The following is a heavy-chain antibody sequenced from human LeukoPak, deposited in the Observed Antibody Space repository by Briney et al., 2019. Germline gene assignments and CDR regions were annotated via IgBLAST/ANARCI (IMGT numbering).Heavy chain of an antibody. CDR3: AAYGSGWYGWHWFDP. D-gene: IGHD6-19*01. CDR2: INHSGST. CDR1: GGSISSSSYY. V-gene: IGHV4-39*07. J-gene: IGHJ5*02. Sequence: PSETLSLICTVSGGSISSSSYYWGWIRQPPGKGLEWIGEINHSGSTNYNPSLKSRVTISVDTSKNQFSLKLRSVTAADTAVYYCAAYGSGWYGWHWFDPWGQGTLVTVSS.